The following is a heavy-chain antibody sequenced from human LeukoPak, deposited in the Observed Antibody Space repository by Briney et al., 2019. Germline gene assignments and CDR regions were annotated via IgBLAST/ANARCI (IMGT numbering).Heavy chain of an antibody. Sequence: PGGSLRLSCAASGFTFSSYAMSWVRQAPGKGLEWVSAISGSGGSTYYADSVKGRFTISRDNSKNTLYLQMNSLRAEDTAVYYCANRKKGRSYYFDYWGQGTLVTVSS. J-gene: IGHJ4*02. CDR1: GFTFSSYA. CDR2: ISGSGGST. D-gene: IGHD1-14*01. V-gene: IGHV3-23*01. CDR3: ANRKKGRSYYFDY.